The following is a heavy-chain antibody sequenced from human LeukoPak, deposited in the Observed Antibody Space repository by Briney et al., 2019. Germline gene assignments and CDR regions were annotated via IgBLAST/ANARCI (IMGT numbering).Heavy chain of an antibody. D-gene: IGHD2-15*01. CDR1: GYTFITYA. CDR2: INVANGNR. V-gene: IGHV1-3*01. J-gene: IGHJ6*02. Sequence: ASVKVSCKASGYTFITYAIHWVRQAPGQRLEWMGWINVANGNRKYSQKFQGRVTITRDTSASTAYMELSSLRSEDTAVYYCARSGDSGGHYYFYGLDVWGHGTTVTVSS. CDR3: ARSGDSGGHYYFYGLDV.